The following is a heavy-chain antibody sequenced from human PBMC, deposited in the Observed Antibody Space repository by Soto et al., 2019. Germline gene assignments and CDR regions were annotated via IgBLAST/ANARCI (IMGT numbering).Heavy chain of an antibody. J-gene: IGHJ5*02. CDR3: ARDRSSGGSRNWFDP. Sequence: ASVKVSCKASGYTFTSNGISWVRQAPGQGLEWMGWISAYNGNTNYAQKLQGRVTMTTDTSTSTAYMELRSLRSDDTAVYYCARDRSSGGSRNWFDPWGQGTLVTVSS. CDR1: GYTFTSNG. D-gene: IGHD2-15*01. V-gene: IGHV1-18*01. CDR2: ISAYNGNT.